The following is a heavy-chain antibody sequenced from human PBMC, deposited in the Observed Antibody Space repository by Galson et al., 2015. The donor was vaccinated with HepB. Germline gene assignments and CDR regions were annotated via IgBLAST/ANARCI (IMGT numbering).Heavy chain of an antibody. CDR1: GFTFSSFA. Sequence: SLRLSCAASGFTFSSFAMSWVRQAPGKGLEWVSAIRTGGDSTYYADSVKGRFTISRDNSNNTLYLQMNSLRAEDTALYYCAKPRARESFFDYWGQGTLVTVSS. CDR3: AKPRARESFFDY. J-gene: IGHJ4*02. CDR2: IRTGGDST. V-gene: IGHV3-23*01.